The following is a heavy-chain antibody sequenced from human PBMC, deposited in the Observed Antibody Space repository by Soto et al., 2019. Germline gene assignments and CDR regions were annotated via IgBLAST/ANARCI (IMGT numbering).Heavy chain of an antibody. J-gene: IGHJ4*02. CDR2: IYYSGST. CDR1: GGSISSSSYY. CDR3: ARGAPAYYYDSSGYYYSTNYFAY. V-gene: IGHV4-39*01. Sequence: PSETLSLTCTVSGGSISSSSYYWGWIRQPPGKGLEWIGSIYYSGSTYYNPSLKSRVTISVDTSKNQFSLKLSSVTAADTAVYYCARGAPAYYYDSSGYYYSTNYFAYWGQGTLVTVSS. D-gene: IGHD3-22*01.